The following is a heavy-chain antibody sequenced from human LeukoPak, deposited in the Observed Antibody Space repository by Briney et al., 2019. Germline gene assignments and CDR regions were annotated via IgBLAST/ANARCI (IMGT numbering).Heavy chain of an antibody. CDR3: ARDPSYRGFDAFDI. CDR2: ISWNSGSI. V-gene: IGHV3-9*01. Sequence: GGSLRLSCAASGFTFDDYAMHWVRQAPGKGLEWVSGISWNSGSIGYADSVKGRFTISRDNAMNSLYLQMNYLRAEDTAVYYCARDPSYRGFDAFDIWGQGTKVTVSS. CDR1: GFTFDDYA. D-gene: IGHD1-26*01. J-gene: IGHJ3*02.